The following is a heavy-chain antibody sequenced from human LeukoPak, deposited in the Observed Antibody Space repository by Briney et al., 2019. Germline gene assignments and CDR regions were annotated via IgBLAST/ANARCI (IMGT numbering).Heavy chain of an antibody. CDR1: GGSISSYY. Sequence: SETLSLTCTVSGGSISSYYGSWIRQPPGKGLEWIGYIYYSGSTNYNPSLKSRVTISVDTSKNQFSLKLSSVTAADTAVYYCAREAGSSLNWFDPWGQGTLVTVSS. V-gene: IGHV4-59*01. CDR3: AREAGSSLNWFDP. J-gene: IGHJ5*02. CDR2: IYYSGST. D-gene: IGHD6-13*01.